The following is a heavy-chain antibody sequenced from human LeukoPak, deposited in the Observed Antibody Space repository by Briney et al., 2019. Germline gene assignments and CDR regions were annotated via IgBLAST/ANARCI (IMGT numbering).Heavy chain of an antibody. V-gene: IGHV3-7*01. CDR3: ARSLLDGYSYAHWKAFDI. CDR1: GFTFSSYW. J-gene: IGHJ3*02. D-gene: IGHD5-18*01. CDR2: IKQDGSEK. Sequence: GGSLRLSCAASGFTFSSYWMSWVRQAPGKGLEGVANIKQDGSEKYYVDSVKGRFTISRDNAKNSLYLQMNSLRAEDTAVYYCARSLLDGYSYAHWKAFDIWGQGTMVTVSS.